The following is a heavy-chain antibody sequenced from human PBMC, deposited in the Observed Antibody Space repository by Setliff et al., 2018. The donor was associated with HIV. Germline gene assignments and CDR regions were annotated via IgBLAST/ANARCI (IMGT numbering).Heavy chain of an antibody. CDR1: GFTFSSYN. CDR3: AGGFVLRFLEWSMPDAFDI. J-gene: IGHJ3*02. CDR2: ISRTSSYI. D-gene: IGHD3-3*01. V-gene: IGHV3-21*03. Sequence: GGSLRLSCAASGFTFSSYNMNWVRQAPGKGLEWVSFISRTSSYIYYADSLKGRFTISRDNAKNSLYLQMNSLTAEDTAVYYCAGGFVLRFLEWSMPDAFDIWGQGTMVTVSS.